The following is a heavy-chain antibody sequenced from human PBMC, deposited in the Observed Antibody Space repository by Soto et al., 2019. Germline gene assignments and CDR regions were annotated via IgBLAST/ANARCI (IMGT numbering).Heavy chain of an antibody. CDR2: IIPIFGTA. Sequence: ASVKVSCKASGGTFSSYAISWVRQAPGQGLEWMGGIIPIFGTANYAQKFQGRVTITADKSTSTAYMELSSLRSEDTAVYYCVRDPHPASLYYYDSSGYCMGYWGQGTLVTVSS. V-gene: IGHV1-69*06. J-gene: IGHJ4*02. CDR1: GGTFSSYA. D-gene: IGHD3-22*01. CDR3: VRDPHPASLYYYDSSGYCMGY.